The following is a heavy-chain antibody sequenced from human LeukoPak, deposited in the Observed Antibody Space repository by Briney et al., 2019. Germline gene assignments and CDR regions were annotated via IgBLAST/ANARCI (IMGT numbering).Heavy chain of an antibody. CDR2: ISSSSSSYI. Sequence: GGSLRLSCAASGFIFSSYSMNWVRQAPGKGLEWVSSISSSSSSYIYYADSVKGRFTISRDNAKNSLYLQMNSLRAEDTAVYYCARDFEAVAGLLWFDPWGQGTLVTVSS. D-gene: IGHD6-19*01. CDR1: GFIFSSYS. V-gene: IGHV3-21*01. CDR3: ARDFEAVAGLLWFDP. J-gene: IGHJ5*02.